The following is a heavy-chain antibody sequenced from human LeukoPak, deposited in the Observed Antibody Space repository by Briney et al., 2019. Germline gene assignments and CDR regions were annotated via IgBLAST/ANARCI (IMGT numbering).Heavy chain of an antibody. V-gene: IGHV3-21*01. CDR1: GFTFSSYS. J-gene: IGHJ5*02. CDR3: ARDPSGGYSGYGWFDP. D-gene: IGHD5-12*01. Sequence: GGSLSLSCAASGFTFSSYSMNWVRQAPGKGLEWVSSISSSSSYIYYADSVKGRFTISRDNAKNSLYLQMNSLRAEDTAVYYCARDPSGGYSGYGWFDPWGQGTLVTVST. CDR2: ISSSSSYI.